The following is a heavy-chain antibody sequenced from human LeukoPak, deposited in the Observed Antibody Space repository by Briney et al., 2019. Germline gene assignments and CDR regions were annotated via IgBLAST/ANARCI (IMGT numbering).Heavy chain of an antibody. D-gene: IGHD1-7*01. CDR2: INPNSGGT. CDR3: ARARRNWNYGDNWFDP. CDR1: GYTFTGYY. J-gene: IGHJ5*02. Sequence: ASVKVSCKASGYTFTGYYTHWVRQAPGQGLEWMGWINPNSGGTNYAQKFQGRVTMTRDTSISTAYMELSRLRSDDTAVYYCARARRNWNYGDNWFDPWGQGTLVTVSS. V-gene: IGHV1-2*02.